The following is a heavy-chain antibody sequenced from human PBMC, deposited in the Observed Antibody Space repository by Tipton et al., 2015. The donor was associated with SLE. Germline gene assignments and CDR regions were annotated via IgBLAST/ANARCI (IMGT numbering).Heavy chain of an antibody. Sequence: TLSLTCTVSGGSISSYYWSWIRQPPGKGLEWNGYIYYSGSTNYNPSLKSRVTISVDTSKNQFSLKLSSVTAADTAVYYCARRGDGYTIFDYWGQGTLVTVSS. CDR2: IYYSGST. CDR1: GGSISSYY. CDR3: ARRGDGYTIFDY. V-gene: IGHV4-59*08. J-gene: IGHJ4*02. D-gene: IGHD5-24*01.